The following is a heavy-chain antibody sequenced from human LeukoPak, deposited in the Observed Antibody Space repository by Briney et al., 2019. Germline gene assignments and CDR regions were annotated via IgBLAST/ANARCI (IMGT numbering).Heavy chain of an antibody. CDR2: INPNSGGT. D-gene: IGHD6-19*01. V-gene: IGHV1-2*02. CDR3: AREDVVAGTDAFDI. CDR1: GYTFTGYY. J-gene: IGHJ3*02. Sequence: VGSVKVSCKATGYTFTGYYMHWVRQAPGQGLEWMGWINPNSGGTNYAQKFQGRVTMTRDTSISTAYMELSRLRSDDTAVYYCAREDVVAGTDAFDIWGQGTMVTVSS.